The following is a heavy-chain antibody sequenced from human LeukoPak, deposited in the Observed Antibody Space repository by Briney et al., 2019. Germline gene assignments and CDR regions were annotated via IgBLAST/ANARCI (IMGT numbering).Heavy chain of an antibody. CDR3: AKWYSSSWLNTYYFDY. V-gene: IGHV3-23*01. CDR2: ISGSGGST. D-gene: IGHD6-13*01. Sequence: GGALRLSCAASGFTFSSYAMSWVRQAPGEGVEWVSAISGSGGSTYYADSVKGRFTISRDNSKNTLYLQMNSLRAEDTAVYYCAKWYSSSWLNTYYFDYWGQGTLVTVSS. CDR1: GFTFSSYA. J-gene: IGHJ4*02.